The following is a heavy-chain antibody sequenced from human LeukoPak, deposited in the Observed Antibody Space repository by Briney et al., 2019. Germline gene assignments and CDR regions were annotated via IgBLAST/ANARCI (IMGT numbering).Heavy chain of an antibody. V-gene: IGHV1-69*05. CDR1: GGTFSSYG. Sequence: ASVKVSCKASGGTFSSYGISWVRQAPGQGLEWMGGIIPIFGTADYAQKFQGRVTMTTDTSTSTAYMELRSLRSDDTAVYYCASRSPYNWFDPWGQGTLVTVSS. J-gene: IGHJ5*02. D-gene: IGHD3-10*01. CDR3: ASRSPYNWFDP. CDR2: IIPIFGTA.